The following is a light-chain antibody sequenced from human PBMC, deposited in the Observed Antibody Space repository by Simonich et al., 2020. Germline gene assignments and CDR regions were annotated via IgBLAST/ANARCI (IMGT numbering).Light chain of an antibody. Sequence: DIQMTQSPSSLSASVGDRVTITCPASQDISNYLNWNQQKPGTAPKLLIYAASNLETGVPSRFSGSGSGTDFTFTISSLQPEDIATYYCQQYDNLLQTFGGGTKVEIK. CDR2: AAS. CDR3: QQYDNLLQT. V-gene: IGKV1-33*01. J-gene: IGKJ4*01. CDR1: QDISNY.